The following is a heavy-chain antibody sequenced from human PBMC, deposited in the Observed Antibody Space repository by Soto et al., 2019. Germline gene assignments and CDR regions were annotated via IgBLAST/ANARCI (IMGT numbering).Heavy chain of an antibody. CDR3: VRGRAFMSRVAFDI. D-gene: IGHD1-26*01. CDR2: INHSGFT. J-gene: IGHJ3*02. V-gene: IGHV4-34*02. CDR1: GGSFSDYY. Sequence: QVQLQQRGAGLLKPSETLSLTCAVLGGSFSDYYWTWIRQPPGKGLEWIGEINHSGFTSYNPSLKSRLTLLVDTYTKEFSLNLSSVTAADTAAYHCVRGRAFMSRVAFDIWGQGTMVTVSS.